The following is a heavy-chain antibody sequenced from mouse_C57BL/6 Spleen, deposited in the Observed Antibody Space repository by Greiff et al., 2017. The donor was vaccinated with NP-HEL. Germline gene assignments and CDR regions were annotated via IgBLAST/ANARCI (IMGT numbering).Heavy chain of an antibody. V-gene: IGHV1-19*01. CDR3: ARRGTDFDY. CDR1: GYTFTDYY. J-gene: IGHJ2*01. Sequence: VHVKQSGPVLVKPGASVKMSCKASGYTFTDYYMNWVKQSHGKSLEWIGVINPYNGDTSYNQKFKGKATLTVDKSSSTAYMELNSLTSEDSAVYYCARRGTDFDYWGQGTTLTVSS. CDR2: INPYNGDT. D-gene: IGHD2-14*01.